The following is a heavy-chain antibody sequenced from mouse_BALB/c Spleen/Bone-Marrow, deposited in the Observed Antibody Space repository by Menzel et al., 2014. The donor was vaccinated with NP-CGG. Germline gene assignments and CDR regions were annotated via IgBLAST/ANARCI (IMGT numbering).Heavy chain of an antibody. CDR2: IDPSDSET. D-gene: IGHD2-3*01. CDR3: ARSHGYYPYWYFDV. Sequence: QVQLQQSGAELVKPGAPVKLSCRASGYTFTSYWMNWVKPRPGRGLEWIGRIDPSDSETHYNQKFKDKATLTVDKSSGTAYIQLSSLTSEDSAVYYCARSHGYYPYWYFDVWGAGTTVTVSS. J-gene: IGHJ1*01. V-gene: IGHV1-69*02. CDR1: GYTFTSYW.